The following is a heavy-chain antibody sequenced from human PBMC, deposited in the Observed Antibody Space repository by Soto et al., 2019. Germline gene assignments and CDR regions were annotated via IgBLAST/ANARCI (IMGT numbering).Heavy chain of an antibody. J-gene: IGHJ4*02. CDR3: ARRTVIATSKGFDY. V-gene: IGHV3-7*05. Sequence: GGSLRLSCAASGFTFSIRWMSWVRQAPGKGLEWVANIKEDGSETYYVDSVKGRFTISRDNAKKSLSLQMNSLRVEDTAVYYCARRTVIATSKGFDYWGLGTLVTVSS. CDR1: GFTFSIRW. D-gene: IGHD2-21*01. CDR2: IKEDGSET.